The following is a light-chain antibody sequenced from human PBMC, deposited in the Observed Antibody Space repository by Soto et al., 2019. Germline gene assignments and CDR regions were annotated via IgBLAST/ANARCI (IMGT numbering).Light chain of an antibody. Sequence: QSALTQPASVSGSPGQSITISCTATTSDVGGFHSVSWYQQHPGTAPRVIIYEVSNRPSGVSYRFSGSKSANTASLTISGLQADDEADYYCSSYTTSNTWLFGGGTKLTVL. J-gene: IGLJ3*02. CDR2: EVS. V-gene: IGLV2-14*01. CDR1: TSDVGGFHS. CDR3: SSYTTSNTWL.